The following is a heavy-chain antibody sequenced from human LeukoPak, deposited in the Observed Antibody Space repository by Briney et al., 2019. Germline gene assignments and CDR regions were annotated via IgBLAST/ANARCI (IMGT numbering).Heavy chain of an antibody. CDR1: GFTFSSYS. J-gene: IGHJ5*02. CDR2: ISSSSSTM. CDR3: ARDPYIVGATENWFDP. V-gene: IGHV3-48*04. Sequence: GGCLRLSCAASGFTFSSYSMNWVRQAPGKGLEWVSYISSSSSTMYYADSVKGRFTISRDNAKNSLYLQMNSLRAEDTAVYYCARDPYIVGATENWFDPWGQGTLVTVSS. D-gene: IGHD1-26*01.